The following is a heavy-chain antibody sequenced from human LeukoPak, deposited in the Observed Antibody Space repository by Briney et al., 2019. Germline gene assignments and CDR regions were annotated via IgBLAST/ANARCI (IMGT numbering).Heavy chain of an antibody. Sequence: GGSLRLSCAASGFTFSSYAMSWVRRAPGKGLEWVSHISGSGSSIYYADSVKGRFTISRDNAKNSLYLQMNSLRADDTAVYYCARNFDYWGQGTLVTVPS. V-gene: IGHV3-48*01. CDR3: ARNFDY. CDR1: GFTFSSYA. J-gene: IGHJ4*02. CDR2: ISGSGSSI.